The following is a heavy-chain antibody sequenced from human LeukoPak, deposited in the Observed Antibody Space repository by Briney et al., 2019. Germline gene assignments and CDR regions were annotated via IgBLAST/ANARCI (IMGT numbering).Heavy chain of an antibody. CDR3: ARDNPDYSNGFDY. Sequence: TASETLSLTCTVSGGSVSSGSYYWSWIRQPPGKGLEWIGYIYYSGSTNYNPSLKSRVTISVDTSKNQFSLKLSSVTAADTAVYYCARDNPDYSNGFDYWGQGTLVTVSS. CDR2: IYYSGST. CDR1: GGSVSSGSYY. D-gene: IGHD4-11*01. J-gene: IGHJ4*02. V-gene: IGHV4-61*01.